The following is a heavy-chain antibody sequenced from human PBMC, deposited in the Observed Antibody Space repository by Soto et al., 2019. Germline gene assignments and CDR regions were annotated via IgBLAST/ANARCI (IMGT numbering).Heavy chain of an antibody. J-gene: IGHJ4*02. V-gene: IGHV3-7*01. CDR1: GLSFSNYW. D-gene: IGHD6-19*01. CDR2: IKQDGSEM. Sequence: EVQLAESGGGLVQPGGSLRLSCADSGLSFSNYWMSWVRQAPGKGLEWVANIKQDGSEMAYVDSVKGRFSISRDNPKNSLCLQMDSLRAEDAAVYYCARGVAVGGVYCNYWGQGTGVPVSS. CDR3: ARGVAVGGVYCNY.